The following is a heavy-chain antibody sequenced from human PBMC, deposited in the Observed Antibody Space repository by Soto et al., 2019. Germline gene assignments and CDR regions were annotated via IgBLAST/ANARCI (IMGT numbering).Heavy chain of an antibody. CDR3: ARYIPGVRYYGMDV. J-gene: IGHJ6*02. CDR1: GFTFSSYA. D-gene: IGHD2-2*01. Sequence: GGSLRLSCAASGFTFSSYAMKWVRQAPGKALEWVSLIGESGTPTYYADSVKGQFTISRDNSGNTLFLEMYSLRAEDTAVYYCARYIPGVRYYGMDVWGQGTTVTVSS. CDR2: IGESGTPT. V-gene: IGHV3-23*01.